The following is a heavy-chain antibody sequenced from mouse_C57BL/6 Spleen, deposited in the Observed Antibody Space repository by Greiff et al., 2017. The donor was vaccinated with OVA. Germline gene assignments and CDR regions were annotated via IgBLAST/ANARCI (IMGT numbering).Heavy chain of an antibody. CDR3: ARGTTVVATSVDY. V-gene: IGHV1-50*01. CDR2: IDPSDSYT. Sequence: QVQLKQPGAELVKPGASVKLSCKASGYTFTSYWMQWVKQRPGQGLEWIGEIDPSDSYTNYNQKFKGKATLTVDTSSSTAYMQLSSLTSEDSAVYYCARGTTVVATSVDYWGQGTSVTVSS. D-gene: IGHD1-1*01. CDR1: GYTFTSYW. J-gene: IGHJ4*01.